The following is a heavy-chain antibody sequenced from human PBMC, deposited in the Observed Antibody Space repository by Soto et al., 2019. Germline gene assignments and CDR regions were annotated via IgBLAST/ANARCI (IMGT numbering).Heavy chain of an antibody. V-gene: IGHV1-69*01. CDR3: ARSQGSSTSLEIYYYYYYGMDV. CDR2: IIPISGTA. J-gene: IGHJ6*02. CDR1: GGTFSSYA. D-gene: IGHD2-2*01. Sequence: QVQLVQSGAEVKKPGSSVKVSCKASGGTFSSYAISWVRQAPGQGLEWMGGIIPISGTANYAQKFQGRVTITADESTSTAYMELSSLRSEDTAVYYLARSQGSSTSLEIYYYYYYGMDVWGQGTTVTVSS.